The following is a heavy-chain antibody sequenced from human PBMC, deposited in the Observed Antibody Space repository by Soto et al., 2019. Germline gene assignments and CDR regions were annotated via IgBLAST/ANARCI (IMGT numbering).Heavy chain of an antibody. V-gene: IGHV1-18*01. CDR2: ISTYSGNT. CDR3: AMVDNSVTPTAHDV. Sequence: QVQLVQSGDAVRKPGSSVKVSCKASGYIFVNYGIALVRHAPGQGLGWMGRISTYSGNTHYASKVQGRLTMTTDTSTSTAYMDLESLTSDDTAMYYSAMVDNSVTPTAHDVWGQGTTVTVSS. CDR1: GYIFVNYG. D-gene: IGHD5-12*01. J-gene: IGHJ6*02.